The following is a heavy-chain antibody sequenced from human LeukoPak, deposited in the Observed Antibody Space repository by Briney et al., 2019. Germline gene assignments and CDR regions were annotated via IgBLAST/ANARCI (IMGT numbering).Heavy chain of an antibody. CDR3: ARLRYSSSWYPFDY. J-gene: IGHJ4*02. V-gene: IGHV5-51*01. CDR1: GYSFISYW. Sequence: GESLKISCKASGYSFISYWIAWVRQMPGKGLEWMGIIYPGDSDTRYSPSFQGQVTISADKSISTAYLQWSSLKASDTAIYYCARLRYSSSWYPFDYWGQGTLVTVSS. CDR2: IYPGDSDT. D-gene: IGHD6-13*01.